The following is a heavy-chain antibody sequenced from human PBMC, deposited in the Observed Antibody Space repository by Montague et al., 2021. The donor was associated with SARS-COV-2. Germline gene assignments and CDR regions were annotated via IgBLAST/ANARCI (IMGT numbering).Heavy chain of an antibody. CDR3: ARDYRSIVGDGLDI. J-gene: IGHJ3*02. D-gene: IGHD3-16*02. CDR1: GFTFSNYD. CDR2: ISTSAYTT. V-gene: IGHV3-48*03. Sequence: SLRLSCAASGFTFSNYDMNWVRQAPGKGPEWISYISTSAYTTSYAGSVKGRFTTSRDNGKNSLYLQMNSLRVVDTAVYYCARDYRSIVGDGLDIWGQGTKVTVSS.